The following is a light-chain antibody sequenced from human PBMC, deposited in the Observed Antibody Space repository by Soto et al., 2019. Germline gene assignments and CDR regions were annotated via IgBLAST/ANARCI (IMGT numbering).Light chain of an antibody. V-gene: IGLV4-69*01. CDR2: LNSDGSH. J-gene: IGLJ3*02. CDR1: SGHSSYA. CDR3: QTWGTGIRGV. Sequence: QSVLTQSPSASASLGASVKLTCTLSSGHSSYAIAWHQQQPEKGPRYLMKLNSDGSHSKGDGIPDRFSGSSSGAERYLTISSLQSEDEADYYCQTWGTGIRGVFGRGTKLTVL.